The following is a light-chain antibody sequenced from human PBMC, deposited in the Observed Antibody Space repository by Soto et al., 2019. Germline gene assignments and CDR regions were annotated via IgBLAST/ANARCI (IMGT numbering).Light chain of an antibody. Sequence: DIVMTQSPLSLPVTPGEXASISCRSSQSLLHSNGYNYLDWYLQKPGQSPQLLIYLGSNRASGVPDRFSGSGSGTDFTLKISRVEAEDVGVYYCMQALQTPPTFGQGTKVEIK. J-gene: IGKJ1*01. V-gene: IGKV2-28*01. CDR3: MQALQTPPT. CDR1: QSLLHSNGYNY. CDR2: LGS.